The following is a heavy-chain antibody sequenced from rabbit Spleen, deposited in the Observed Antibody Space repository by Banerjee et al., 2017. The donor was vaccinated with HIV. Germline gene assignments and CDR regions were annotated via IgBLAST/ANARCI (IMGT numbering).Heavy chain of an antibody. V-gene: IGHV1S45*01. CDR2: IYAGSSGNT. CDR3: ARDSGTSFSTYGMDL. CDR1: GFSFSNYYY. D-gene: IGHD8-1*01. Sequence: QEQLEESGGDLVKPEGSLTLTCTASGFSFSNYYYIYWVRQAPGKGLEWIACIYAGSSGNTYSATWAKGRFTISKTSSTTVTLQMTSLTAADTATYFCARDSGTSFSTYGMDLWGPGTLVTVS. J-gene: IGHJ6*01.